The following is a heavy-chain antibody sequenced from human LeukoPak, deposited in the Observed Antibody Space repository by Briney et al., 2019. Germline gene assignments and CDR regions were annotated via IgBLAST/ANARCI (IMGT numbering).Heavy chain of an antibody. CDR3: ARMTTVVTRGDY. V-gene: IGHV1-69*13. Sequence: SVKVSCKASGGTFSSYAISWVRQAPGQGVEWMGGIIPIFGTANYAQKFQGRVTITADESTSTAYMELSSLRSEDTAVCYCARMTTVVTRGDYWGQGTLVTVSS. J-gene: IGHJ4*02. D-gene: IGHD4-23*01. CDR1: GGTFSSYA. CDR2: IIPIFGTA.